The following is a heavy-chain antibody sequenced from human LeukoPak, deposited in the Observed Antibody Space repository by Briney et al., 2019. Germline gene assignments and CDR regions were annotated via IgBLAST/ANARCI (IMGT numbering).Heavy chain of an antibody. V-gene: IGHV1-18*01. CDR1: GYTFTSYG. CDR3: AREEAIVATTGLDY. CDR2: ISAYNGNT. Sequence: ASVKVSCKASGYTFTSYGISRVRQAPGQGLEWMGWISAYNGNTNYAQKLQGRVTMTTDTSTSTAYMELRSLRSDDTAVYYCAREEAIVATTGLDYWGQGTLVTVSS. J-gene: IGHJ4*02. D-gene: IGHD5-12*01.